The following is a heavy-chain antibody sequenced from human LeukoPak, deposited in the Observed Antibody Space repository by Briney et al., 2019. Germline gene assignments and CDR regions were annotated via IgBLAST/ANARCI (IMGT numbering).Heavy chain of an antibody. V-gene: IGHV3-23*01. CDR2: ISGSGSGT. CDR3: ALSRVVVAAEAVKNWFDP. D-gene: IGHD2-15*01. Sequence: TGGSLRLSCAASGFTFSSYAMSWVRQAPGKGLEWVSTISGSGSGTYYADSVKGRFTISRDNAKNSLYLQMNSLRAEDTAVYYCALSRVVVAAEAVKNWFDPWGQGTLVTVSS. J-gene: IGHJ5*02. CDR1: GFTFSSYA.